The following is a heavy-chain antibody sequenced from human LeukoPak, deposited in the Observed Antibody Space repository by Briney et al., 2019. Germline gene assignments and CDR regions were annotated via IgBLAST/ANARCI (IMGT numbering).Heavy chain of an antibody. D-gene: IGHD6-13*01. CDR1: GGSISSGGYS. Sequence: PSQTLSLTCAVSGGSISSGGYSWSWIRQPPGKGLEWIGYIYHSGSTYYNPSLKSRVTISVDTSKNQFSLKLSSVTAADTAVYYCARARSTSWYFPWGQGTLVTVSS. J-gene: IGHJ5*02. CDR3: ARARSTSWYFP. V-gene: IGHV4-30-2*01. CDR2: IYHSGST.